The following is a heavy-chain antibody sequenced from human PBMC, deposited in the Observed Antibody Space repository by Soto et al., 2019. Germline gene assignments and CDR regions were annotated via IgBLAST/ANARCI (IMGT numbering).Heavy chain of an antibody. CDR2: IYPGDSDT. CDR1: GYSFTIYW. Sequence: PGESLKISCNGSGYSFTIYWIGLVLQMPGKGLEWMGIIYPGDSDTRYSPSFQGQVTISADKSISTAYLQWSSLKASDTAMYYCARHTSSSDSYYYYGMDVWGQGTTVTVSS. D-gene: IGHD6-6*01. CDR3: ARHTSSSDSYYYYGMDV. J-gene: IGHJ6*02. V-gene: IGHV5-51*01.